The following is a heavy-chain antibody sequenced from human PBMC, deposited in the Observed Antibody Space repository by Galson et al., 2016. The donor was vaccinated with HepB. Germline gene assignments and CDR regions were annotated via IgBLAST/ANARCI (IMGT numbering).Heavy chain of an antibody. CDR2: IDGGGEGT. D-gene: IGHD2-15*01. CDR1: GFILNNCA. J-gene: IGHJ4*02. Sequence: SLRLSCAASGFILNNCAMYWVRQAPGEGLEWVSAIDGGGEGTYYADSVKGRFSISRDNSKNTLYLHMNGLRPEDTAVYFCAKRVAPIGAPYSCDHWGQGTLVTVSS. V-gene: IGHV3-23*01. CDR3: AKRVAPIGAPYSCDH.